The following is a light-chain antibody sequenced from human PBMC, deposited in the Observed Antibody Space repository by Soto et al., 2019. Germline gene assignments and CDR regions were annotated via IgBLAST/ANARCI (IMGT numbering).Light chain of an antibody. Sequence: QSALTQPASVSGSPGQSSTISCTGTSSDVGGYNYVSWYQQHPGKAPKLMIYDVSNRPSGVSNRFSGSKSGNTASLTISGLQAEDEADYYCSSYTSSSPNVFGTGTKLTVL. J-gene: IGLJ1*01. CDR3: SSYTSSSPNV. CDR1: SSDVGGYNY. CDR2: DVS. V-gene: IGLV2-14*01.